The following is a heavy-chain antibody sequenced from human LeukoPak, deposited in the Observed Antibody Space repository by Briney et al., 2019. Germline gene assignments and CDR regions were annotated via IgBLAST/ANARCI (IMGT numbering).Heavy chain of an antibody. CDR2: IYSGGST. J-gene: IGHJ4*02. Sequence: GGSLRLSCAASGFTVSSNHMTWVRQAPGKGLEWVSVIYSGGSTYYADSVKGRFIISRDNSRNTLYLQMNNLRAEDTAVYYCARPNYYGSDLDYWGQGTLVTVSS. D-gene: IGHD3-10*01. CDR1: GFTVSSNH. CDR3: ARPNYYGSDLDY. V-gene: IGHV3-53*01.